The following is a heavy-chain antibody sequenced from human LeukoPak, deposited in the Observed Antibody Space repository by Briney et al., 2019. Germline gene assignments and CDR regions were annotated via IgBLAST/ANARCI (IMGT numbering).Heavy chain of an antibody. D-gene: IGHD6-6*01. CDR2: IYYSGST. Sequence: SETLSLTCTVSGGSISSSSYYWGWIRQPPGKGLEWIGSIYYSGSTYYNPSLKSRVTISVDTSKNQFSLKLSSVTAADTAVYYCASHPGSSSSHWYYYYYMDVWGQGTMVTVSS. J-gene: IGHJ6*03. CDR3: ASHPGSSSSHWYYYYYMDV. V-gene: IGHV4-39*01. CDR1: GGSISSSSYY.